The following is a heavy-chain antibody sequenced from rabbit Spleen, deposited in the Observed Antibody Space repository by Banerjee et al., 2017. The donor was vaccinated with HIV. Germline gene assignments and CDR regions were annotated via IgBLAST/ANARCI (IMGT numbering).Heavy chain of an antibody. CDR3: ARDAGTSFSTYGMDL. V-gene: IGHV1S45*01. D-gene: IGHD8-1*01. CDR1: GFSFSSGYD. Sequence: QEQLVESGGGLVKPGASLTLICTASGFSFSSGYDMSWVRQAPGKGLEWIACIYAGNSGTTYYASWAKGRFTISKTSSTTVTLQMTSLTVADTATYFCARDAGTSFSTYGMDLWGPGTLVTVS. CDR2: IYAGNSGTT. J-gene: IGHJ6*01.